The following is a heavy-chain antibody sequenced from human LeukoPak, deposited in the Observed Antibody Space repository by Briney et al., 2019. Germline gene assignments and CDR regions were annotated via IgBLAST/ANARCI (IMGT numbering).Heavy chain of an antibody. Sequence: PGGSLRLSCAASGFTFSDYYMSWIRQAPGKGLEWVAVISYDGSNKYYADSVKGRFTISRDNSKNTLYLQMNSLRAEDTAVYYCARKYCSGGSCYSAPFDYWGQGTLVTVSS. CDR3: ARKYCSGGSCYSAPFDY. CDR1: GFTFSDYY. V-gene: IGHV3-30-3*01. D-gene: IGHD2-15*01. CDR2: ISYDGSNK. J-gene: IGHJ4*02.